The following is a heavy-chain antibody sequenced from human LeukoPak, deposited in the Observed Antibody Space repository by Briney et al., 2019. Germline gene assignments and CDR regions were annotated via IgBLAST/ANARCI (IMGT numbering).Heavy chain of an antibody. J-gene: IGHJ4*02. D-gene: IGHD1-1*01. CDR1: GGSISSSSYY. Sequence: SETLSLTCTVSGGSISSSSYYWGWIRQPPGKGLEWIGSIYYSGSTYYNPSLKSRVTISVDTSKNQFSLKLSSVTAADTAVYYCAKGLQLDPAYWGEGTLVTVSS. V-gene: IGHV4-39*01. CDR3: AKGLQLDPAY. CDR2: IYYSGST.